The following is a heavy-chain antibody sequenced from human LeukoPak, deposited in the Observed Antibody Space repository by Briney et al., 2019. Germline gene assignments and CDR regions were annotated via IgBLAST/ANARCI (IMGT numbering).Heavy chain of an antibody. CDR3: ARASGYSYGYVVLDYMDV. CDR1: GGSISSSSYY. Sequence: SETLSLTCTVSGGSISSSSYYWGWIRQPPGKGLEWIGSIYYSGSTYYNPSLKSRVTISVDTSKNQFSLKLSSVTAADTAVYYCARASGYSYGYVVLDYMDVWGKGTTVTVSS. D-gene: IGHD5-18*01. J-gene: IGHJ6*03. CDR2: IYYSGST. V-gene: IGHV4-39*07.